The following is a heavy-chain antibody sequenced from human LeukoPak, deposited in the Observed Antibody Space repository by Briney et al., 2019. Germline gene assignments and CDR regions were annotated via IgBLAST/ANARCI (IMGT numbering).Heavy chain of an antibody. CDR2: ICGSGGST. Sequence: GPLRLSWAASGFTFSSYAMSLVRQASGKGLEWVSAICGSGGSTYYADSVKGRFTISRDNSKNTLYLQMNSLRAEDTAVYYCAKDAVAGNNYYYYYYMDVWGKGTTVTVSS. J-gene: IGHJ6*03. CDR3: AKDAVAGNNYYYYYYMDV. V-gene: IGHV3-23*01. D-gene: IGHD6-19*01. CDR1: GFTFSSYA.